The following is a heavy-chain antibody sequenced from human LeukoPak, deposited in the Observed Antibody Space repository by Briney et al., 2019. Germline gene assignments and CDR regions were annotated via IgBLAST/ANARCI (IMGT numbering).Heavy chain of an antibody. CDR1: EYTFTGYY. CDR3: ASLYYDSSGTFDY. J-gene: IGHJ4*02. V-gene: IGHV1-2*02. D-gene: IGHD3-22*01. CDR2: INPNSGGT. Sequence: ASVKVSCKASEYTFTGYYMHWVRQAPGQGLEWMGWINPNSGGTNSAQKFQGRVTMTRDTSISTAYMELSSLKSDDTAVYYCASLYYDSSGTFDYWGQGTLVTVSA.